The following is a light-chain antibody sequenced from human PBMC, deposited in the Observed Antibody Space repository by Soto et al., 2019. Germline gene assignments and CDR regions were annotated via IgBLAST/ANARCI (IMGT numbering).Light chain of an antibody. CDR2: GAS. CDR3: QHLGSSPPIT. CDR1: QSVSSSY. V-gene: IGKV3-20*01. Sequence: EIVLTQSPGTLSLSPGERATLSCRASQSVSSSYLAWYQQRPGQPPRLLIYGASSRATGIPDRFSGSGSGTDFTLTISRLEPADVAVYYCQHLGSSPPITFGPGTKVDLK. J-gene: IGKJ3*01.